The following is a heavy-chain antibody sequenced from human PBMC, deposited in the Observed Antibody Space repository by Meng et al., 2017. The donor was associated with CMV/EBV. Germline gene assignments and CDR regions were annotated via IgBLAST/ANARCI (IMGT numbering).Heavy chain of an antibody. CDR3: ARRYCSSTSCPPYYGMDV. Sequence: GESLKISCAASGFTFSSYWMHWVRQAPGKGLVWVSRINSDGSSTSYADSVKGRFTISRDNAKNSLYLQMNSLRAEDTAVYYCARRYCSSTSCPPYYGMDVWGQGTTVTVSS. CDR1: GFTFSSYW. J-gene: IGHJ6*02. CDR2: INSDGSST. V-gene: IGHV3-74*01. D-gene: IGHD2-2*01.